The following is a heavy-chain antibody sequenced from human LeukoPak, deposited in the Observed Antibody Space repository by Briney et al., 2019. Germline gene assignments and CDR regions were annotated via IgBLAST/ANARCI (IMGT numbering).Heavy chain of an antibody. Sequence: GGSLRLSCAASGFTFSSYAMSWVRQAPGKGLEWVSAISGSGGSTYYADSVKGRFTISRDNSKDTLYLQMNSLRVEDTAVYYCAKYMQFAPFDSWGQGTLVTVSS. CDR3: AKYMQFAPFDS. CDR2: ISGSGGST. CDR1: GFTFSSYA. V-gene: IGHV3-23*01. J-gene: IGHJ4*02. D-gene: IGHD2-2*01.